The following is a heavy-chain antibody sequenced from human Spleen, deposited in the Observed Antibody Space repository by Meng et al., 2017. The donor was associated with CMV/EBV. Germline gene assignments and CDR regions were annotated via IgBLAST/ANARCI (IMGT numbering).Heavy chain of an antibody. D-gene: IGHD6-13*01. CDR2: INPSGGST. V-gene: IGHV1-46*01. Sequence: ASVKVSCKASGYSFSDYYMHWVRQAPGQGLEWMGIINPSGGSTSYAQKFQGRVTMTRDTSTSTVYMELSSPRSEDTAVYYCAREYSSSAYYYYNYGMDVWGQGTTVTVSS. CDR3: AREYSSSAYYYYNYGMDV. CDR1: GYSFSDYY. J-gene: IGHJ6*02.